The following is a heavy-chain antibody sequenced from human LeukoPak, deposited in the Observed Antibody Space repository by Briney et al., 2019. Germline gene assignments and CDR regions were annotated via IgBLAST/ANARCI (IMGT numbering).Heavy chain of an antibody. J-gene: IGHJ4*02. Sequence: GGSLRLSCAASGFTFSSYAMSWVRQAPGKGLEWVSAISGSGGSTYYADSVKGRFTISRDNSKNTLYLQMNSLRAEDTAVYYCAKVPFGSGSYSTLDYWGQGTLVTVSS. D-gene: IGHD3-10*01. CDR2: ISGSGGST. CDR1: GFTFSSYA. V-gene: IGHV3-23*01. CDR3: AKVPFGSGSYSTLDY.